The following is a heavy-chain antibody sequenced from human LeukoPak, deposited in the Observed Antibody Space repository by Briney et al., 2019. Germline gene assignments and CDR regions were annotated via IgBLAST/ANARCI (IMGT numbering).Heavy chain of an antibody. V-gene: IGHV4-38-2*02. J-gene: IGHJ4*02. CDR1: GYSISSGYY. D-gene: IGHD6-6*01. Sequence: SETLSLTCTVSGYSISSGYYWGWIRQPPGKGLEWIGSIYHSGSTYYNPSLKSRVTISVDTSKNQFSLKLSSVTAADTAVYYCARARRRFTDSSSSHFDYWGQGTLVTVSS. CDR2: IYHSGST. CDR3: ARARRRFTDSSSSHFDY.